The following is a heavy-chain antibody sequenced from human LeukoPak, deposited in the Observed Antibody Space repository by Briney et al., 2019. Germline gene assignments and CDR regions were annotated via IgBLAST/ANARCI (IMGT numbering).Heavy chain of an antibody. CDR2: ISNDGGGT. D-gene: IGHD3-22*01. J-gene: IGHJ4*02. CDR1: GFTFGDYG. V-gene: IGHV3-23*01. Sequence: PGRSLRLSCTASGFTFGDYGMSWVRQAPGKGLEWVSSISNDGGGTFSADSVRGRFTISRDNSKNTLFLQMDSLRAEDTALYFCAKGSSGYFFDHWGQGSLVTVSS. CDR3: AKGSSGYFFDH.